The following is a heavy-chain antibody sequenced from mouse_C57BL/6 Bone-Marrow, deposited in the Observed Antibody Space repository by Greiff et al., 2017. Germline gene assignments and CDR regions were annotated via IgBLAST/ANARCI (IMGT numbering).Heavy chain of an antibody. Sequence: LVESGPELVKPGASVKISCKASGYSFTDYNMNWVKQSNGKSLEGIGVINPNYGTTSYNQKFKGKATLTVDKSSSTAYMKINSLTSEDSAVYYCARGYDYDYAMDYWGQGTSVTVSS. CDR3: ARGYDYDYAMDY. CDR2: INPNYGTT. J-gene: IGHJ4*01. V-gene: IGHV1-39*01. D-gene: IGHD2-4*01. CDR1: GYSFTDYN.